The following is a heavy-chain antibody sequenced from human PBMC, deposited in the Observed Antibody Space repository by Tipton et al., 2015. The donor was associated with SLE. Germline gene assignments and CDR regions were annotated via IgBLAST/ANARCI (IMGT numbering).Heavy chain of an antibody. J-gene: IGHJ4*02. CDR2: IYHSGST. Sequence: TLSLTCAVSGYSISSGYYWGWIRQPPGKGLEWIGSIYHSGSTYYNPSLKSRVTISVDTSKNQFSLKLSSVTAADTAVYYRAREHSSGWYSDYCGQGTLVTVSS. D-gene: IGHD6-19*01. CDR1: GYSISSGYY. V-gene: IGHV4-38-2*02. CDR3: AREHSSGWYSDY.